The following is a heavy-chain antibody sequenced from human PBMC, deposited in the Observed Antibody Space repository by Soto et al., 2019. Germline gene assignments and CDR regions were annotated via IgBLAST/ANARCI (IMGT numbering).Heavy chain of an antibody. Sequence: EVQLVESGGGLVKPGGSLRLSCAASGFIFGTHSMNWVRQAPGKGLQWVSSISSSSRYIYYADSGSGRFTISRDNANNSLYLQMNSLRAYDTGVYYCARVLAGTAYWFDDWGQGTLVTVSS. CDR2: ISSSSRYI. D-gene: IGHD1-7*01. J-gene: IGHJ4*02. CDR3: ARVLAGTAYWFDD. V-gene: IGHV3-21*01. CDR1: GFIFGTHS.